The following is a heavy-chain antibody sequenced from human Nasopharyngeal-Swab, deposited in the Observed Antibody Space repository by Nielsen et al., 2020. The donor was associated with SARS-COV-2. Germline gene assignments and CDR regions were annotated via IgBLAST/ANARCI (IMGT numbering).Heavy chain of an antibody. CDR3: AKGAYSYGNYYYYYGMDV. J-gene: IGHJ6*02. Sequence: WIRQPPGKGLEWVSAISGSGGSTYYADSVKGRFTISRDNSKNTLYLQMNSLRAEDTAVYYCAKGAYSYGNYYYYYGMDVWGQGTTVTVSS. CDR2: ISGSGGST. V-gene: IGHV3-23*01. D-gene: IGHD5-18*01.